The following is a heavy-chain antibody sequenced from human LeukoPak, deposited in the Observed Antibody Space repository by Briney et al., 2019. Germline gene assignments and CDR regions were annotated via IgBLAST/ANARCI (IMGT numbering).Heavy chain of an antibody. J-gene: IGHJ4*02. CDR3: ARYLGTGTPFDY. D-gene: IGHD3-16*01. CDR2: TGFSDT. Sequence: GESLQISCKGSGYMFSNYWIGWVRQLPGKGLEWMGVTGFSDTRYSPSFQGQVSMSVDRSINTAYLQWGSLKASDTAVYYCARYLGTGTPFDYWGQGTLVTVSS. CDR1: GYMFSNYW. V-gene: IGHV5-51*01.